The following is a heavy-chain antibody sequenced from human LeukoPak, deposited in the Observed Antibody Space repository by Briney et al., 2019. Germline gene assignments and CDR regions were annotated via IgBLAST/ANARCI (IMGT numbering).Heavy chain of an antibody. V-gene: IGHV3-74*01. CDR3: ARGAPPDY. CDR2: INNDGRST. CDR1: GFTFSSHW. Sequence: GGSQRLSCAASGFTFSSHWMHWVRQAPGKGLVWVSRINNDGRSTTYADSVKGRFTISRDNAKNSLYLQMNSLRAEDTAVYYCARGAPPDYWGQGTLVTVSS. J-gene: IGHJ4*02.